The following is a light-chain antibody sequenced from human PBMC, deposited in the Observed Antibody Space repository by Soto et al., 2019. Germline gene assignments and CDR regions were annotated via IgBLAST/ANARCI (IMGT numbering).Light chain of an antibody. CDR3: QQSSNWQGT. CDR1: QSVSTY. J-gene: IGKJ1*01. Sequence: EIVLTQSPATLSLSPGERATLACRASQSVSTYLAWYQQTPGRPPRLLIYDASKRAPGIPARFSGSESGTDFTLTVSSLEPEHFAVYYCQQSSNWQGTFGRGTRVDIK. V-gene: IGKV3-11*01. CDR2: DAS.